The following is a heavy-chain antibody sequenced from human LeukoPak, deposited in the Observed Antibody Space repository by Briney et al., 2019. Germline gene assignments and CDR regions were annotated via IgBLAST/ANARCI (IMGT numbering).Heavy chain of an antibody. J-gene: IGHJ3*01. CDR2: IHTSGSN. Sequence: PSETLSLTCAVSGFSISPYYWAWIRQPPGKGLEWIGYIHTSGSNNQYPSLKSRVTISVDKSKNHFSLRLTSVTAADTAVYYCARLSAAVHLGAFDLWGQGTMVTVSS. CDR1: GFSISPYY. D-gene: IGHD3-3*01. V-gene: IGHV4-4*09. CDR3: ARLSAAVHLGAFDL.